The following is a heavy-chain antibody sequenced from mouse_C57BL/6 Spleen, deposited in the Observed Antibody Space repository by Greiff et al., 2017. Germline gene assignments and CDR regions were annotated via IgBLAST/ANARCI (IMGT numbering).Heavy chain of an antibody. V-gene: IGHV1-55*01. Sequence: QVKLQQPGAELVKPGASVKMSCKASGYTFTSYWITWVKQRPGQGLEWIGDIYPGSGSTNYNEKFKSKATLTVDTSSSTAYLQLSSLTSEYSAVYDCARSDTYYFDDWGQGTTLTVSS. CDR2: IYPGSGST. D-gene: IGHD2-10*02. CDR3: ARSDTYYFDD. J-gene: IGHJ2*01. CDR1: GYTFTSYW.